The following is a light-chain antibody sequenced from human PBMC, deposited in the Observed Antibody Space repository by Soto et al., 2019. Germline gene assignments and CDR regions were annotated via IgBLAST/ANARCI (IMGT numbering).Light chain of an antibody. V-gene: IGKV1-12*01. Sequence: DIKMTQSPSSVSASVGDTVTVTCRASQGLKLLAWYQQKPGKAPRLLIYEATNLQSGAPPRFSGSGSGTDFTLTISSLQPEDLATYFCQKANSFPITCGQGRRLEIK. CDR2: EAT. J-gene: IGKJ5*01. CDR3: QKANSFPIT. CDR1: QGLKL.